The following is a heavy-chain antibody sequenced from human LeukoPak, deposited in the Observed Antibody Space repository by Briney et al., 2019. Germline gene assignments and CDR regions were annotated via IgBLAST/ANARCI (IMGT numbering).Heavy chain of an antibody. V-gene: IGHV4-34*01. J-gene: IGHJ5*02. CDR3: ARSMRTMIVVVMRGNWFDP. Sequence: SETLSLTCAVYGQSFSGYYWSWIRQPPGKGLEWIGEINHSGSTNYNPSLKSRVTISVDTSKNQFSLKLSSLTAADTAVYYCARSMRTMIVVVMRGNWFDPWGQGTLVTVSS. CDR2: INHSGST. D-gene: IGHD3-22*01. CDR1: GQSFSGYY.